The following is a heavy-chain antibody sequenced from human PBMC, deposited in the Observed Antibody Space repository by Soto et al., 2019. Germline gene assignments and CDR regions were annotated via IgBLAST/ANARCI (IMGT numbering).Heavy chain of an antibody. Sequence: XETLSLTCAVSGYSISSGYYWGWIRQPPGKGLEWIGSIYHSGSTYYNPSLKSRVTISVDTSKNQFSLKLSSVTAADTAVYYCARGPQWELTDWGQGTLVTVSS. CDR1: GYSISSGYY. CDR2: IYHSGST. D-gene: IGHD1-26*01. J-gene: IGHJ4*02. CDR3: ARGPQWELTD. V-gene: IGHV4-38-2*01.